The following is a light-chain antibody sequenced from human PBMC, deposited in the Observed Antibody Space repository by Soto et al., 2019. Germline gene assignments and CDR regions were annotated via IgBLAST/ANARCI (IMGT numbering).Light chain of an antibody. V-gene: IGKV3-11*01. CDR1: QSVGSA. Sequence: ETVLTQSPATLSLSPGEGATLSCRASQSVGSALAWYQQKPGQAPRLLIHDVSIRATGVPARFSGSGSGKGFPLTISKLESEDFAVYYCHHRSSWPATFGQGTKVGI. CDR2: DVS. CDR3: HHRSSWPAT. J-gene: IGKJ1*01.